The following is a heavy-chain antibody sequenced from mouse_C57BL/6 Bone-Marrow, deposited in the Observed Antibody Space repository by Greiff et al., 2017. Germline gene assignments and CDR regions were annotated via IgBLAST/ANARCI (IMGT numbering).Heavy chain of an antibody. CDR3: ARGAYGDYEGYFDY. J-gene: IGHJ2*01. V-gene: IGHV5-15*01. D-gene: IGHD2-13*01. CDR1: GFTFSDYG. Sequence: EVQLVESGGGLVQPGGSLKLSCAASGFTFSDYGMAWVRQAPRKGPEWVAFISNLAYSIYYADTVTGRFTMSRENAKNTLYLDMSSLRSEDTAMYYCARGAYGDYEGYFDYWGQGTILTVSS. CDR2: ISNLAYSI.